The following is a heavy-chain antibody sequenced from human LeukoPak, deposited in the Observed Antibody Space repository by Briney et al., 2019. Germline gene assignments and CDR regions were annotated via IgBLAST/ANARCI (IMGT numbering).Heavy chain of an antibody. CDR2: IYSGGST. CDR3: ARERVRDYYDSSGYLDY. Sequence: GGSLRLSCAASGFTFSSYWMSWVRQAPGKGLEWVSVIYSGGSTYFADSVKGRFTISRDNPKNTVYLQMNSLRAEDTAVYYCARERVRDYYDSSGYLDYWGQGTLVTVSS. V-gene: IGHV3-53*01. J-gene: IGHJ4*02. D-gene: IGHD3-22*01. CDR1: GFTFSSYW.